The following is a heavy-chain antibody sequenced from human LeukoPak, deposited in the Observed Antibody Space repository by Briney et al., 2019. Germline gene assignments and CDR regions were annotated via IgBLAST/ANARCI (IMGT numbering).Heavy chain of an antibody. CDR2: IYYSGST. J-gene: IGHJ3*02. CDR1: GGSISSGDYY. CDR3: ARWATMIVVADAFDI. D-gene: IGHD3-22*01. Sequence: SQTLSLTCTVSGGSISSGDYYWSWIRQPPGKGLEWIGYIYYSGSTYYNPSLKSRVTISVDTSKNQFSLKLSSVTAADTAVYYYARWATMIVVADAFDIWGQGTMVTVSS. V-gene: IGHV4-30-4*01.